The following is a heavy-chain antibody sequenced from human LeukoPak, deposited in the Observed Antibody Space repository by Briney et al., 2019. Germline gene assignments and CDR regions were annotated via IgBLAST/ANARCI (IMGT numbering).Heavy chain of an antibody. CDR3: ARLGDTAMVAGAFGY. CDR2: IYPGDSET. D-gene: IGHD5-18*01. V-gene: IGHV5-51*01. Sequence: GESLKISCKGSGYSFTSYWIGWVRQMPGKGLECMGIIYPGDSETRYSPSFQGQVTISVDKSISAAYLQWSSLRASDSAMYYCARLGDTAMVAGAFGYWGQGTLVTVSS. CDR1: GYSFTSYW. J-gene: IGHJ4*02.